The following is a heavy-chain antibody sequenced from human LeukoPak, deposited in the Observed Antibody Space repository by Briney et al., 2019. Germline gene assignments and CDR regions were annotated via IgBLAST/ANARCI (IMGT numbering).Heavy chain of an antibody. V-gene: IGHV1-46*01. CDR2: IYPGGGWT. D-gene: IGHD2-2*01. J-gene: IGHJ5*02. Sequence: ASVKVSCMASGASFSNYYIHWVRQAPGQGLEWVGLIYPGGGWTNYAQKFQGRVTMTTDTSTSTVYMELSSLRSEDTAVYYCARDMPHNCFDPWGQGTLVTVSP. CDR3: ARDMPHNCFDP. CDR1: GASFSNYY.